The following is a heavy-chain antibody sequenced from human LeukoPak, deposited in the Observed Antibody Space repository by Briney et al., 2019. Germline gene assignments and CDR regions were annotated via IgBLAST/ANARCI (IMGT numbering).Heavy chain of an antibody. J-gene: IGHJ5*02. CDR2: IYYSGST. D-gene: IGHD2-2*01. CDR3: ARHTYCSSSTCNDPWLDP. CDR1: GGSISSYY. Sequence: SETLSLTCTVSGGSISSYYWSWIRQPPGKGLEWIGYIYYSGSTNYNASLKSRVTISVDTSKNQFSLKLSSVTAADTAVYYCARHTYCSSSTCNDPWLDPWGQGTLVTVSS. V-gene: IGHV4-59*08.